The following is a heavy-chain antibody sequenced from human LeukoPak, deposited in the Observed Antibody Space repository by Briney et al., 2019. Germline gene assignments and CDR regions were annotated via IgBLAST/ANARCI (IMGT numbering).Heavy chain of an antibody. V-gene: IGHV4-34*01. Sequence: SETLSLTCTVSGGSISSYYWSWIRQPPGKGLEWIGEINHSGSTNYIPSLKSRVTISVDTSKNQFSLKLSSVTAADTAVYYCARGCSSTSCYFDYWGQGTLVTVSS. CDR2: INHSGST. J-gene: IGHJ4*02. CDR1: GGSISSYY. D-gene: IGHD2-2*01. CDR3: ARGCSSTSCYFDY.